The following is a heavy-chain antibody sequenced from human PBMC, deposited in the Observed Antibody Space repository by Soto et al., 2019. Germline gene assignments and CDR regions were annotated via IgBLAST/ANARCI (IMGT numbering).Heavy chain of an antibody. CDR1: VFTPTTTP. Sequence: WGSLRLSCSGSVFTPTTTPLSWVRQPPGKGLEWVTTISGTASRTYYVDSVKGRFFISRDNSKNTVTLQMNNLTLDDTAVYYCATSFRYFDNWGQGTRVTVSS. J-gene: IGHJ4*02. CDR3: ATSFRYFDN. D-gene: IGHD3-9*01. V-gene: IGHV3-23*01. CDR2: ISGTASRT.